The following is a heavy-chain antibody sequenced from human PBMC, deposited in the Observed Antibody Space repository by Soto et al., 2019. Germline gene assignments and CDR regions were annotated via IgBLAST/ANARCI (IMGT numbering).Heavy chain of an antibody. CDR1: GYTFTSYA. J-gene: IGHJ6*02. CDR2: INAGNGNT. V-gene: IGHV1-3*01. Sequence: ASVKVSCKASGYTFTSYAMHWVRQAPGQRLEWMGWINAGNGNTKYSQKFQGRVTITRDTSASTVYMELSSLRSEDTAVYYCAGDQVLERRRDYYYGMDVWGQGTTVTVSS. CDR3: AGDQVLERRRDYYYGMDV. D-gene: IGHD1-1*01.